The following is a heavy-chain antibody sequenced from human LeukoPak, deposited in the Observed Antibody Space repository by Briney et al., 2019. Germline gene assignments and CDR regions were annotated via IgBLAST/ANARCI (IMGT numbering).Heavy chain of an antibody. D-gene: IGHD6-19*01. J-gene: IGHJ6*02. CDR2: ISGNGAKT. V-gene: IGHV3-23*01. Sequence: ETLSLTCAVSGGSIRNSSFYWGWIRQPPGKGLEWVSTISGNGAKTYYADSVKGRFTISRDNSKNTLYLQMNSLRTEDTAVYYCAKDIRRSSGWYRDYYYGMDVWGQGTTVTVSS. CDR3: AKDIRRSSGWYRDYYYGMDV. CDR1: GGSIRNSSFY.